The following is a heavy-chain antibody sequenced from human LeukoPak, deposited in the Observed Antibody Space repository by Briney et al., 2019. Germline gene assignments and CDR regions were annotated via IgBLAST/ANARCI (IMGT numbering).Heavy chain of an antibody. J-gene: IGHJ4*02. Sequence: PSETLSFTCTVSGGSVSDYYWGWIRQSPRKALEWIGYIYYTETSYNPSLKSRVSISADTSRGQFSLKLTSVTAADTAVYYCASRKLGNDYWGQGILVTVTS. D-gene: IGHD7-27*01. CDR3: ASRKLGNDY. CDR2: IYYTET. CDR1: GGSVSDYY. V-gene: IGHV4-59*02.